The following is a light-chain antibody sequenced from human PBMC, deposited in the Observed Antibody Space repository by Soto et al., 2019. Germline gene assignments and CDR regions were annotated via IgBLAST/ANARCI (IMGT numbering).Light chain of an antibody. CDR3: QQHYIHWT. Sequence: DIQATQSPSTLSASGGDGVTIPCRASQNINRLLAWYQQKPGKAPQLLIYDASTLESGVPSRFSGSGSGTKFTLSMCSLQPDDFATYYCQQHYIHWTLGQGTKVDIK. V-gene: IGKV1-5*01. CDR1: QNINRL. CDR2: DAS. J-gene: IGKJ1*01.